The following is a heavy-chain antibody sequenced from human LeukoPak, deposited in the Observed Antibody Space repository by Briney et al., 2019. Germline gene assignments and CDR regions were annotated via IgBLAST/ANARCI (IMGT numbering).Heavy chain of an antibody. D-gene: IGHD3-3*01. J-gene: IGHJ4*02. CDR2: IYYSGST. CDR3: ARETYYDFWSGPPFDY. Sequence: SETLSLTCTVSGGSISSYYWSWIRQPPGKGLEWIGYIYYSGSTNYNPSLKSRVTISVDTSKNQFSLKLSSVTAADTAVYYCARETYYDFWSGPPFDYWGQGTLVTVSS. CDR1: GGSISSYY. V-gene: IGHV4-59*12.